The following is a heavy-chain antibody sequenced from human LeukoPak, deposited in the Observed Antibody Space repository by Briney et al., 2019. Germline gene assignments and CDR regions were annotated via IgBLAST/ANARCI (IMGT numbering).Heavy chain of an antibody. J-gene: IGHJ6*03. V-gene: IGHV1-69*13. Sequence: SVKVSCKASGGTFSSYAISWVRQAPGQGLEWMGGIIPIFGTANYAQKFQGRVTITADESTSTAYMELSSLRSEDTAVYYCARDPEGGAVAATGDYYYYMDVWGKGTTVTVSS. CDR1: GGTFSSYA. CDR3: ARDPEGGAVAATGDYYYYMDV. CDR2: IIPIFGTA. D-gene: IGHD6-19*01.